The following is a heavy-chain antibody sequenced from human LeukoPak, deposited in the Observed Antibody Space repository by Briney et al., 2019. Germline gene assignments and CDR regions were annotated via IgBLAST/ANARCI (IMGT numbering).Heavy chain of an antibody. V-gene: IGHV3-74*01. D-gene: IGHD3-10*01. J-gene: IGHJ4*02. CDR3: ARQAGSGFDY. CDR1: GFTFTDYW. CDR2: VKNDGGGI. Sequence: PGGSLRLSCAVSGFTFTDYWFHWVRQAPGKGLEWVSRVKNDGGGINYGDSVKGRFTMSRDNAKNTLYLQMNSLRAEDTAVYYCARQAGSGFDYWGQGSLVTVSS.